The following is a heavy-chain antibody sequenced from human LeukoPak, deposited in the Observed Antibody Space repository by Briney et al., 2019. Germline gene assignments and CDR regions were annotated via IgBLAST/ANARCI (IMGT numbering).Heavy chain of an antibody. Sequence: GESLKISCKGSGYRFTSYWIGWVRQMPGKGLEWMGIIYPGYSDTRYSPSFQGQITISADKSISTAYLQWSSLKASDTAMYYCASLEPPVIAAAGSHYYYYMDVWGQGTTVTVSS. D-gene: IGHD6-13*01. CDR3: ASLEPPVIAAAGSHYYYYMDV. V-gene: IGHV5-51*01. CDR1: GYRFTSYW. CDR2: IYPGYSDT. J-gene: IGHJ6*03.